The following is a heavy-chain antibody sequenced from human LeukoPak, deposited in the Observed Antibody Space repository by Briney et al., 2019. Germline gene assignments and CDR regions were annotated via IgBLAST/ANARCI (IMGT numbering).Heavy chain of an antibody. CDR3: AKAASSSWPSYYYGMDV. D-gene: IGHD6-13*01. J-gene: IGHJ6*02. CDR1: GFTFSSYS. Sequence: GGSLRLSCAASGFTFSSYSMSWVRQAPGKGLEWVSVITGSGGNTYYADSVKGRFTISKDNSKNTVYLQMSSLRVDDTAVYYCAKAASSSWPSYYYGMDVWGQGTTVTVSS. V-gene: IGHV3-23*01. CDR2: ITGSGGNT.